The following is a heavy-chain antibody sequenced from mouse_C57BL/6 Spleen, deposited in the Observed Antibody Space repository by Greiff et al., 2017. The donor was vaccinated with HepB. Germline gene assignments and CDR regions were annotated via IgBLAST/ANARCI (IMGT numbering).Heavy chain of an antibody. Sequence: QVQLQQSGAELVRPGSSVKLSCKASGYTFTSYWMDWVKQRPGQGLEWIGNIYPSDSETHYNQKFKDKATLTVDKSSSTAYMQLSSLASEDSAVYYCARDYGRSFDYWGQGTPLTVSS. CDR2: IYPSDSET. CDR3: ARDYGRSFDY. V-gene: IGHV1-61*01. J-gene: IGHJ2*01. D-gene: IGHD1-1*01. CDR1: GYTFTSYW.